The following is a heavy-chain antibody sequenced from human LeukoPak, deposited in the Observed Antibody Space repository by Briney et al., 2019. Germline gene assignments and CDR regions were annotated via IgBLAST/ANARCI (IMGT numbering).Heavy chain of an antibody. Sequence: PGGSPRLSCAASGFTFSSYAMHWVRQAPGKGLEYVSAISSNGGSTYCANSVKGRFTISRDNSKNTLYLQMGSLRAEDMAVYYCARDRGGEQQLFTFDYWGQGTLVTVSS. CDR1: GFTFSSYA. CDR3: ARDRGGEQQLFTFDY. D-gene: IGHD6-13*01. V-gene: IGHV3-64*01. CDR2: ISSNGGST. J-gene: IGHJ4*02.